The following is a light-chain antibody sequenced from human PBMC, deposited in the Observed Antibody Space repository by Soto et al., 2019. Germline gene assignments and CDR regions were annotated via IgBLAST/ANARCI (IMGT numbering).Light chain of an antibody. CDR1: SSDVGSYNY. V-gene: IGLV2-14*01. J-gene: IGLJ1*01. CDR3: SSYTSSSTLEV. Sequence: QSVLTQPASVSGSPGQSITISCTGTSSDVGSYNYVSWYQQHPGKAPKLMIYEVSNRPSGVSHRFSGSKSGNTASLTISGLQAEDEADYYCSSYTSSSTLEVFGTGTKLTVL. CDR2: EVS.